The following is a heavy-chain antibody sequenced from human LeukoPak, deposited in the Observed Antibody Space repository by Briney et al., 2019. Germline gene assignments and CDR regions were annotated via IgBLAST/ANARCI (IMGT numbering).Heavy chain of an antibody. D-gene: IGHD4-17*01. CDR2: IYYSGST. CDR1: GGSISSGDYY. CDR3: ARVVAGDYPWYFDY. V-gene: IGHV4-30-4*01. J-gene: IGHJ4*02. Sequence: PSETLSLTCTVSGGSISSGDYYWSWIRQPPGKGLEWIGYIYYSGSTYYNPSLKSRVTISVDASKNQFSLKLSSVTAADTAVYYCARVVAGDYPWYFDYWGQGTLVTVSS.